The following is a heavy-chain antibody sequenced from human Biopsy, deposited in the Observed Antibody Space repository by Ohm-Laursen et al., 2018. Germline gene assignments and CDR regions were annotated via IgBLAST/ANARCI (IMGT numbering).Heavy chain of an antibody. D-gene: IGHD3-22*01. CDR1: GYTFTGYH. CDR2: INAKTGDT. CDR3: TRGGYYYDSLAYYYWFDP. Sequence: ASVKVSCKASGYTFTGYHVHWVRQAPGQGLEWMGWINAKTGDTNYAQKFQGRVTMTRDTSISTAYVDLSSLRPDDTAVYYCTRGGYYYDSLAYYYWFDPWGQGTLVTVSP. V-gene: IGHV1-2*02. J-gene: IGHJ5*02.